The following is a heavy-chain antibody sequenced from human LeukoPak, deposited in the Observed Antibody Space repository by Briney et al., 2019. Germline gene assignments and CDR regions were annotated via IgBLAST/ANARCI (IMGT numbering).Heavy chain of an antibody. V-gene: IGHV3-7*04. J-gene: IGHJ4*02. CDR2: IKQDGSEQ. CDR3: AREAKLMTTVYYFDY. Sequence: QPGRSLRLSCAASGFTFSSYAMHWVRQPPGKGLEWVANIKQDGSEQYYVDSVKGRFTISRDNAKNSLYLQMNSLRAEDTAVYYCAREAKLMTTVYYFDYWGQGTLVTVSS. D-gene: IGHD4-11*01. CDR1: GFTFSSYA.